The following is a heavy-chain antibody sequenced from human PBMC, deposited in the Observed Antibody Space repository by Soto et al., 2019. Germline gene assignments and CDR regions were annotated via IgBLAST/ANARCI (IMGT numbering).Heavy chain of an antibody. V-gene: IGHV1-69*01. D-gene: IGHD6-6*01. CDR1: GGTFSSYA. CDR2: IIHIFGTA. Sequence: QVQLVQSGAEVKKPGSSVKVSCKASGGTFSSYAISWVRQAPGQGLEWMGGIIHIFGTANYAQKFQGRVTITADESTSTAYMELSSLRSEDTAVYYCARVSRSPLYSSSPREDYWGQGTLVTVSS. J-gene: IGHJ4*02. CDR3: ARVSRSPLYSSSPREDY.